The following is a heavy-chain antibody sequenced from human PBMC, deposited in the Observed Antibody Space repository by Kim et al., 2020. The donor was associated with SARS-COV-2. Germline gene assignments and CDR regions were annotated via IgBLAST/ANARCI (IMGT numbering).Heavy chain of an antibody. CDR1: GGSISSYY. CDR3: AREGGSYYDFWSGPKRSDAFEI. Sequence: SETLSLTCTVSGGSISSYYWSWIRQPPGKGLEWIGYIYYSGSTNYNPSLKSRVTISVDTSKNQFSLKLSSVTAADTAVYYCAREGGSYYDFWSGPKRSDAFEIWGQGTMVTVSS. V-gene: IGHV4-59*01. CDR2: IYYSGST. D-gene: IGHD3-3*01. J-gene: IGHJ3*02.